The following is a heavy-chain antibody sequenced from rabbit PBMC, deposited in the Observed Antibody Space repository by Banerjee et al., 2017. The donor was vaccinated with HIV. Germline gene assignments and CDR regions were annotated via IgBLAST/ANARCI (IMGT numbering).Heavy chain of an antibody. CDR2: IYTGSSGST. CDR1: GFILSSYR. J-gene: IGHJ4*01. Sequence: QEQLVESGGGLVQPEGSLTLTCKASGFILSSYRMWWVRQAPGKGLEWIACIYTGSSGSTSYASWAKGRFTISKTSSTTVTLQMTSLTAADTATYFCARGANSAGAGCALWGPGTLVTVS. V-gene: IGHV1S45*01. CDR3: ARGANSAGAGCAL. D-gene: IGHD7-1*01.